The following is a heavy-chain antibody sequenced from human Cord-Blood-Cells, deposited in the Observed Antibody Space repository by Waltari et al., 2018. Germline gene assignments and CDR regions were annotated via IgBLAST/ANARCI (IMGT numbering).Heavy chain of an antibody. Sequence: QLQLQESGPGLVKPSETLSLTCTVPGGSISSSSYYWGWIRQPPGKGLEWIGSIYYSGSTYYNPSLKSRVTISVDTSKNQFSLKLSSVTAADTAVYYCARRKSGYDYDYWGQGTLVTVSS. V-gene: IGHV4-39*01. CDR1: GGSISSSSYY. J-gene: IGHJ4*02. D-gene: IGHD5-12*01. CDR2: IYYSGST. CDR3: ARRKSGYDYDY.